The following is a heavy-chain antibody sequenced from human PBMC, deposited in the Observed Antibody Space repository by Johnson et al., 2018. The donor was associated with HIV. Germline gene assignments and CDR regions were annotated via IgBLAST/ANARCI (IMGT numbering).Heavy chain of an antibody. V-gene: IGHV3-33*06. CDR3: AKGYSSSWYDAFDI. J-gene: IGHJ3*02. Sequence: QVQLVESGGVVVQPGRSLRLSFAASGFTFSSYGMHWVRQAPGKGLEWVAVIWYDGSNKYYADSVKGRFTISRDNSKNTLYLQMNSLRAEDTAVYNCAKGYSSSWYDAFDIWGQGTMVTVSS. D-gene: IGHD6-13*01. CDR2: IWYDGSNK. CDR1: GFTFSSYG.